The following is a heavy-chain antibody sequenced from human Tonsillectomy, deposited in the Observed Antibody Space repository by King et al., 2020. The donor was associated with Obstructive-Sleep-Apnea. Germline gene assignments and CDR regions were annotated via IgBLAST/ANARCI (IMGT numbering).Heavy chain of an antibody. CDR1: GDSISSTTYY. Sequence: QLQESGPGLVKPSETLSLTCTVSGDSISSTTYYWGWIRQPPGKGLEWIANVFYTGRTYYNPSLKSRVTISVDTSKNQFSLTLSSVPAADTAVYYCAREWAGSTNWFDPWGQGTLVTVPS. CDR2: VFYTGRT. D-gene: IGHD2-2*01. CDR3: AREWAGSTNWFDP. J-gene: IGHJ5*02. V-gene: IGHV4-39*07.